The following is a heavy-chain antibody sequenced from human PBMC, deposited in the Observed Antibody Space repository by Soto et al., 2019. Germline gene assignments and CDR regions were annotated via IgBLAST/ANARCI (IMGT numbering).Heavy chain of an antibody. V-gene: IGHV3-21*01. CDR2: ISSSSSYI. J-gene: IGHJ4*02. Sequence: EVQLVESGGGLVKPGGSLRLSCAASGFTFSSYSMNWVRQAPGKGLEWVSSISSSSSYIYYADSVKGRFTISRDNAKNSLYLQMNSLRAEDTAVYCCASSFNDYIWGSYRIDYWGQGTLVTVSS. CDR3: ASSFNDYIWGSYRIDY. CDR1: GFTFSSYS. D-gene: IGHD3-16*02.